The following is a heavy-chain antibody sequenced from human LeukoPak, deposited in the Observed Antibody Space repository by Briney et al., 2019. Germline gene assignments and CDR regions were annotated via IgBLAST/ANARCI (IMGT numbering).Heavy chain of an antibody. CDR3: ARSIAVAGTSPLILDY. J-gene: IGHJ4*02. CDR2: IYHSGST. V-gene: IGHV4-4*02. D-gene: IGHD6-19*01. Sequence: SETLSLTCAVSGGSISSSNWWSWVRQPPGKGLEWIGEIYHSGSTNYNPSLKSRVTISVDKSKNQFSLKLSSVTAADTAVYYCARSIAVAGTSPLILDYWGQGTLVTVSS. CDR1: GGSISSSNW.